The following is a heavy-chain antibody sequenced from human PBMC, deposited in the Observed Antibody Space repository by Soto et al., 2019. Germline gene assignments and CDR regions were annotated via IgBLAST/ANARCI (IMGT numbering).Heavy chain of an antibody. V-gene: IGHV3-66*01. D-gene: IGHD3-10*01. CDR3: ASPYGSGSYYNGPYDY. J-gene: IGHJ4*02. CDR1: GFTVSSNY. Sequence: EVQLVESGGGLVQPGGSLRLSCAASGFTVSSNYMSWVRQAPGKGLEWVSVIYSGGSTYYADSVKGRFTISRDNSKNTLYLQMNSLRAEDTAVYYCASPYGSGSYYNGPYDYWGQGTLVTVSS. CDR2: IYSGGST.